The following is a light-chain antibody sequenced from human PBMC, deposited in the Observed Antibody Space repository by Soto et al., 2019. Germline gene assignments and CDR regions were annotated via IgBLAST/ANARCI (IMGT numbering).Light chain of an antibody. Sequence: SVLTQPPSASWSPGQSVTISCTGTSSDVGGYNYVSWYQQHPGKAPKLMIYEVSKRPSGVPDRFSGSKSGNTASLTVSGLQAEDEADYYCSSYAGSNNFGVFGTGTKVTVL. V-gene: IGLV2-8*01. CDR3: SSYAGSNNFGV. CDR2: EVS. CDR1: SSDVGGYNY. J-gene: IGLJ1*01.